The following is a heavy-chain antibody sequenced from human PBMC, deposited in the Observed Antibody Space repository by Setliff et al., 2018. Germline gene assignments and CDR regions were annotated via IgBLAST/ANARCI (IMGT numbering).Heavy chain of an antibody. CDR3: AKDRHSSDWKLFDY. CDR2: IGEGGNNI. Sequence: PGESLKISCAASGFTFSSYNMDWVRQAPGKGLEWVSYIGEGGNNIHYADSVKGRFTISRDNSKNTLYLQMNSLRAEDTAVYYCAKDRHSSDWKLFDYWGQGTLVTVS. CDR1: GFTFSSYN. V-gene: IGHV3-48*01. D-gene: IGHD6-19*01. J-gene: IGHJ4*02.